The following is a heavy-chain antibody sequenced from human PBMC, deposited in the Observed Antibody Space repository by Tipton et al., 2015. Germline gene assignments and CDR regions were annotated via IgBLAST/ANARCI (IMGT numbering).Heavy chain of an antibody. CDR1: GGSISSSSYY. Sequence: TLSLTCTVSGGSISSSSYYWGWIRQPPGKGLEWIGSIYYSGTTYYNPSLKSPVTISVDTSKNQFSLKLSSVTAADTAVYYCARLAPGYSNYVWFDPWGQGTLVTVSP. J-gene: IGHJ5*02. CDR2: IYYSGTT. V-gene: IGHV4-39*01. D-gene: IGHD4-11*01. CDR3: ARLAPGYSNYVWFDP.